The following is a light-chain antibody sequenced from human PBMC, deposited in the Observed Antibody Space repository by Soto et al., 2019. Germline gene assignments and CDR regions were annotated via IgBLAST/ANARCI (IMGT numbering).Light chain of an antibody. CDR3: QQRSNWPPVIT. V-gene: IGKV3-11*01. CDR2: DAS. J-gene: IGKJ5*01. Sequence: DIVLTQSPATLSLSPGERVTLSCRASQSFSSYLAWYQQKPGQAPRLLTYDASKRATGIPARFSGRGSGTEFTLTISSLEPEDFAVYYCQQRSNWPPVITFGQGTRLEIK. CDR1: QSFSSY.